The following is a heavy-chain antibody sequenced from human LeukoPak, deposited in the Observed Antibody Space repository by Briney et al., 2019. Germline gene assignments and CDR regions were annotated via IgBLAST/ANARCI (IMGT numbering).Heavy chain of an antibody. D-gene: IGHD2-15*01. CDR1: TDAPNTYY. J-gene: IGHJ4*02. V-gene: IGHV4-59*01. CDR2: IYHSGST. Sequence: SETLSLTCSVSTDAPNTYYWSWIRQSPGKGLEWIGQIYHSGSTDYNPSFKSRVTISIAMSKTEFSPKLPSVTVADTAMYYCVRLRWELLAPYFDHWGQGAFVIVSS. CDR3: VRLRWELLAPYFDH.